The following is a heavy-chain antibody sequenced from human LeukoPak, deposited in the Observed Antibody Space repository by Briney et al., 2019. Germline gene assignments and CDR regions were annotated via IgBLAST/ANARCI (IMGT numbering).Heavy chain of an antibody. D-gene: IGHD3-22*01. CDR3: ARGGAITMIVVAPDDY. Sequence: SETLSLTCTVSGGSISSYYWSWIRQPAGKGLEWIGRIYTSGSTNYNPSLKSRVTMSVDTSKNQFSLKLSSVTAADTAVYYCARGGAITMIVVAPDDYWGQGTLVTVSS. CDR1: GGSISSYY. J-gene: IGHJ4*02. V-gene: IGHV4-4*07. CDR2: IYTSGST.